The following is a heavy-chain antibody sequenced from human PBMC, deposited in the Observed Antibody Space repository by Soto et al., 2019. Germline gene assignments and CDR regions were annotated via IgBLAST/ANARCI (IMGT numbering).Heavy chain of an antibody. CDR1: GFTFSSYA. J-gene: IGHJ4*02. CDR3: ARRGSGSYYDY. Sequence: EVQLLESGGGLVQPGGSLRLSCAASGFTFSSYARRWVRQAPVKGLEWVSAISGSGGSTYYADSVKGRFTISRDKSKNTLYLQMNSLRAEDTAVYYWARRGSGSYYDYWGQGTLVTVSS. D-gene: IGHD1-26*01. CDR2: ISGSGGST. V-gene: IGHV3-23*01.